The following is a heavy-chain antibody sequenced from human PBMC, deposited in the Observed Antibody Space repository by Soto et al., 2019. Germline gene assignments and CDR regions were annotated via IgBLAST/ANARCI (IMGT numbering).Heavy chain of an antibody. CDR1: GFTFSEKY. CDR3: ARGVRVPPTPKGDYYYYMDV. D-gene: IGHD2-2*01. V-gene: IGHV3-72*01. CDR2: TRNKANSYTT. J-gene: IGHJ6*03. Sequence: GGSLKLSCAASGFTFSEKYMDWVRRDPEKGQEWVGRTRNKANSYTTEYAASVKGRFTISRDDSKNSLYLQMNSLKTEDTAVYYCARGVRVPPTPKGDYYYYMDVWGKGTTVTVSS.